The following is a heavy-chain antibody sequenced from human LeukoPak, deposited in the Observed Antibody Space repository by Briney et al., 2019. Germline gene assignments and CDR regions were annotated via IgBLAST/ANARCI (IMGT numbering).Heavy chain of an antibody. CDR3: AKDRGYCSGGSCYFDF. Sequence: GGSLRLSCAASGFTFSSYAMSWVRQAQGKGLEWVSAISGSGGSTYYADSVKGRFTISRDNSKNTLYLQMNSLRAEDTAVYCCAKDRGYCSGGSCYFDFWGQGTLVTVSS. CDR2: ISGSGGST. V-gene: IGHV3-23*01. CDR1: GFTFSSYA. J-gene: IGHJ4*02. D-gene: IGHD2-15*01.